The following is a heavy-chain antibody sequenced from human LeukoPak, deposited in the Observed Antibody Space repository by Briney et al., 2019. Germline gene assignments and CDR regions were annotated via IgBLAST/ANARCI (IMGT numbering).Heavy chain of an antibody. Sequence: SETLSLTCTVSGDSISSGDYYWSWIRRPAGKRLEWIGRISSSGSTNYNPSLKSRVTISVDTSKNQFSLKLSSVTAADTAVYFCARGPYSYDSSGAFDIWGQGTMVTVSS. J-gene: IGHJ3*02. CDR1: GDSISSGDYY. V-gene: IGHV4-61*02. CDR2: ISSSGST. D-gene: IGHD3-22*01. CDR3: ARGPYSYDSSGAFDI.